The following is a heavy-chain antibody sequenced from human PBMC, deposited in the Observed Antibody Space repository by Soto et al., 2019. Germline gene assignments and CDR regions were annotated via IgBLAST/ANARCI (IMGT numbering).Heavy chain of an antibody. Sequence: QVQLVQSGGEVKKPGASVKVSCKASGYTFTIYGINWVRQAPGQGLEWMGWISPDNGNTNYAQKLQCRVTMTTDTSTSTAYMELRSLRSDDTAVYYCARALGYSGYAGMDVWGKGTTVTVSS. D-gene: IGHD5-12*01. J-gene: IGHJ6*04. CDR3: ARALGYSGYAGMDV. CDR2: ISPDNGNT. V-gene: IGHV1-18*01. CDR1: GYTFTIYG.